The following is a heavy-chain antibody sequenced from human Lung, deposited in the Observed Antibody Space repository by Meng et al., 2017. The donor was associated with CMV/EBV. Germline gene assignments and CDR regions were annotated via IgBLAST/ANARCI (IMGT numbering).Heavy chain of an antibody. CDR3: ARARGADTTIFGVVIIPGKGWTYYYGMDV. J-gene: IGHJ6*02. D-gene: IGHD3-3*01. V-gene: IGHV3-30*04. CDR1: GFTFSSYA. CDR2: ISYDGSNT. Sequence: GGSLRLSXAASGFTFSSYAMHWVRQAPGKGLEWVAVISYDGSNTYYADSVKGRFTISRDNSKNTLYLQMNSLRAEDTAVYYCARARGADTTIFGVVIIPGKGWTYYYGMDVWGQGTTVTVSS.